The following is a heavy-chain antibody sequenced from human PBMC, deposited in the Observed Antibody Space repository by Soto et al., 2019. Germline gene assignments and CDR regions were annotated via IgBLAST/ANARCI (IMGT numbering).Heavy chain of an antibody. J-gene: IGHJ4*02. CDR1: GGSISSGDYY. V-gene: IGHV4-30-4*01. CDR2: IYYSGST. D-gene: IGHD3-22*01. Sequence: QVQLQESGPGLVKPSQTLSLTCTVSGGSISSGDYYWSWIRQPPGKGLEWIGYIYYSGSTYYNPYLKSRVTISVDTSKNQFSLKLSSVTAADTAVYYCARDRSYYDSSGYYGTVDYWGQGTLVTVSS. CDR3: ARDRSYYDSSGYYGTVDY.